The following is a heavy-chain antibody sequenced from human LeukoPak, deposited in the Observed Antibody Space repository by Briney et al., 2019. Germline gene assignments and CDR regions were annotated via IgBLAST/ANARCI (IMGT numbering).Heavy chain of an antibody. V-gene: IGHV3-74*01. CDR3: ANLDYYGSGSPDY. Sequence: GGSLRLSCAASGFTFSSYWMHWVRQAPGKGLVWVSRINSDGSSTSYADSVKGRFTISRDNAKNTLYLQMNSLRAEDTAVYYCANLDYYGSGSPDYWGQGTLVTVSS. D-gene: IGHD3-10*01. J-gene: IGHJ4*02. CDR2: INSDGSST. CDR1: GFTFSSYW.